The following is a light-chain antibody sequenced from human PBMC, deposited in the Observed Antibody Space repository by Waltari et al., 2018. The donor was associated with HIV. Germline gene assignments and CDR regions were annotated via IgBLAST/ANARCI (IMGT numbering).Light chain of an antibody. V-gene: IGLV3-1*01. Sequence: SNDLTQPPSVSVSPGQTATITCSQTNLGDKYTYWYQQKPGQSPVLVIYQDSKRPSGIPERFSGSNSGNTATLTIAGTQTVDEADYYCQAWDNSTAYVFGTGTKVTVL. J-gene: IGLJ1*01. CDR2: QDS. CDR3: QAWDNSTAYV. CDR1: NLGDKY.